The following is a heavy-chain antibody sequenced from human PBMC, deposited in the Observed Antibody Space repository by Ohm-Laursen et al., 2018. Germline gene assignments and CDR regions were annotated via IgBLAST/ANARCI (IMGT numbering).Heavy chain of an antibody. D-gene: IGHD3-10*01. Sequence: TQTLTLTCTVSGFSLSNARMGVSWIRQPPGKALEWLAHIFSNDEKSYSTSLKSRLTISKDTSKSQVVLTMTNTDPVDTATYYCARITALSGGMDVWGQGTTVTVSS. CDR2: IFSNDEK. CDR3: ARITALSGGMDV. V-gene: IGHV2-26*01. CDR1: GFSLSNARMG. J-gene: IGHJ6*02.